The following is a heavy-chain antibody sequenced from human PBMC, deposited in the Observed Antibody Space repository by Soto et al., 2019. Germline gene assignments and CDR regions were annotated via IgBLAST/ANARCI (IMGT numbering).Heavy chain of an antibody. D-gene: IGHD3-10*01. CDR3: ARDLGPVSWFGGGKPTSAFDI. V-gene: IGHV3-11*06. J-gene: IGHJ3*02. CDR1: GFTFSDYY. CDR2: ISSSSSYT. Sequence: QVQLVESGGGLVKPGGSLRLSCAASGFTFSDYYMSWIRQAPGKGLEWVSYISSSSSYTNYADSVKGRFTISRDNAKNSLYLQMNSLGAEDTAVYYCARDLGPVSWFGGGKPTSAFDIWGQGTMVTVSS.